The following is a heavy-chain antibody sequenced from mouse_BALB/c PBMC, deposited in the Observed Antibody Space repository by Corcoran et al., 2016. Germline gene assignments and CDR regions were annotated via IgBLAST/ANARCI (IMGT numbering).Heavy chain of an antibody. CDR3: ARHGSSRYYAMDY. Sequence: QIQLVQSGPELTKPGETVKISCKASGYTFTNYGMNWVKQAPGKGLKWMGWINTYTGEPTYADDFKGRFAFSLETSASTAYLQINNLKNEDTATYFCARHGSSRYYAMDYGGQGTSVTVSS. CDR1: GYTFTNYG. J-gene: IGHJ4*01. CDR2: INTYTGEP. D-gene: IGHD1-1*01. V-gene: IGHV9-3-1*01.